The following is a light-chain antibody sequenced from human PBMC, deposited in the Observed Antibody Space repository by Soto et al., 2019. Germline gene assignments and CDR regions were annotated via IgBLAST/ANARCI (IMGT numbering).Light chain of an antibody. J-gene: IGLJ1*01. CDR3: SSYTSPRV. CDR2: DVS. V-gene: IGLV2-14*01. Sequence: SVLTQPASVSGSPGQSITISCTGTSSDVGGYNYVSWYQQHPGKAPKLMIYDVSNRPSGVSNRFSGSKSGNTASLTISGLQAEDEADYYCSSYTSPRVFGTGTKVTVL. CDR1: SSDVGGYNY.